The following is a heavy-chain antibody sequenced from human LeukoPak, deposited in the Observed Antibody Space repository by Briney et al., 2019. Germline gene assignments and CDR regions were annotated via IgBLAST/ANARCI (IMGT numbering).Heavy chain of an antibody. CDR2: IYPGDSDT. CDR1: GYSFSSHW. V-gene: IGHV5-51*01. J-gene: IGHJ4*02. D-gene: IGHD5-24*01. CDR3: ARVEMATIDY. Sequence: RGESLKISCKSSGYSFSSHWIGWVRQMPGKGLEWMGIIYPGDSDTRYSPSFQGQVTISADKSISTAYLQWSSLKASDTAMYYCARVEMATIDYWGQGTLVTVSS.